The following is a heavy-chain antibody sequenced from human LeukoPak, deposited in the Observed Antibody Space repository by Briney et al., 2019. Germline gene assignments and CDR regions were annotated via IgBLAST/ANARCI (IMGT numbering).Heavy chain of an antibody. V-gene: IGHV4-59*01. CDR1: GGSISSYY. CDR2: IYYSGST. CDR3: ARWGPRLRWYFDL. D-gene: IGHD3-16*01. Sequence: SETLSLTCTVSGGSISSYYWSWIRQPPGKGLEWIGYIYYSGSTNYNPSLKSRVTISVDTSKNQFSLKLSSVTAADTAVDYCARWGPRLRWYFDLWGRGTLVTVSS. J-gene: IGHJ2*01.